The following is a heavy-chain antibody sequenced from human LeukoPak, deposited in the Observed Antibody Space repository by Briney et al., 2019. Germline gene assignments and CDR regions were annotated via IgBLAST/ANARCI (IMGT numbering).Heavy chain of an antibody. CDR2: TYYRSKWYN. CDR1: GDSVSSKNGA. J-gene: IGHJ4*02. V-gene: IGHV6-1*01. CDR3: ARDFGTTGSHTFDY. D-gene: IGHD1-14*01. Sequence: SQTLSLTCVVSGDSVSSKNGAWNWIRQSPSRGLEWLGRTYYRSKWYNDYAESMDGRMTISQDTSKNQYSLHLNSVTPDDTAVYYCARDFGTTGSHTFDYWGQGTLVTVSS.